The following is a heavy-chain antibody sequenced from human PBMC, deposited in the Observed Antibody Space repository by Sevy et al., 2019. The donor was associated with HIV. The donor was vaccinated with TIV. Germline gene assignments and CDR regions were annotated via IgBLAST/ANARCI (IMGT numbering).Heavy chain of an antibody. CDR3: ARRYFDL. Sequence: GGSLRLSCKASGFTFSDFWMQWLRQAPGKGLEWVANIRQDGNEIYYGDSVKGRFTISRDNAKNALYLQMDGLRAEDTAVYYCARRYFDLWGQRTLVTVSS. CDR1: GFTFSDFW. CDR2: IRQDGNEI. J-gene: IGHJ4*02. V-gene: IGHV3-7*01.